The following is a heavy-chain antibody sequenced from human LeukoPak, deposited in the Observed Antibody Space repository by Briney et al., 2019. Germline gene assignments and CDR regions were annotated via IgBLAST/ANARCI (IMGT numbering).Heavy chain of an antibody. CDR2: IYYSGST. J-gene: IGHJ3*02. CDR3: ASLELLTDAFDI. V-gene: IGHV4-30-4*08. D-gene: IGHD1-26*01. Sequence: SETLSLTCAVYGGSFSGYYWSWIRQPPGKGLEWIGYIYYSGSTYYNPSLKSRVTISVDTSKNQFSLKLSSVTAADTAVYYCASLELLTDAFDIWGQGTMVTVSS. CDR1: GGSFSGYY.